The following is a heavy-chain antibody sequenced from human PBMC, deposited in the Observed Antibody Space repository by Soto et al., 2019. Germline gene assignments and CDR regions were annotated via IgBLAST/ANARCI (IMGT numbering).Heavy chain of an antibody. Sequence: QVQLVQSGVEVKKPGASVKVSCKASGYTFTTYGINWVRQAPGQGLEWMGWISADNGNTNYAQKIQGRVTMTTDTSTSTAYRELRGLRSDDTAVYYCARGGRDGYNFSYWGQGTLVTVSS. V-gene: IGHV1-18*01. CDR1: GYTFTTYG. D-gene: IGHD5-12*01. CDR2: ISADNGNT. J-gene: IGHJ4*02. CDR3: ARGGRDGYNFSY.